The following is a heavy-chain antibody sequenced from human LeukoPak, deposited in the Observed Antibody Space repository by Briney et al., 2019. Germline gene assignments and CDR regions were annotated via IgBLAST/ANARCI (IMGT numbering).Heavy chain of an antibody. CDR2: IYTSGST. V-gene: IGHV4-4*07. D-gene: IGHD6-6*01. Sequence: SGTLSLTCSVSGGSISSYYWSWIRQPAGKGLEWIGRIYTSGSTNYSPSLKSRVTMSVDTSKNQFSLKLSSVTAADTAVYYCARAHIAAPRDPSYYYYYYMDVWGKGTTVTVSS. J-gene: IGHJ6*03. CDR1: GGSISSYY. CDR3: ARAHIAAPRDPSYYYYYYMDV.